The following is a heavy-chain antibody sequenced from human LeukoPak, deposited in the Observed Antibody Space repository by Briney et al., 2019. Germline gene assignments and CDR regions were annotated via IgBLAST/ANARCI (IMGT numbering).Heavy chain of an antibody. J-gene: IGHJ4*02. D-gene: IGHD5-24*01. Sequence: SETPSLTCAVYGGSFSGFYWSWIRQPPGKGLEWIGEINHSGSTNYNPSLKSRVTISVDTSKNQFSLKLNSVTAADTAVYYCARHRSKWLQSSFDYWGQGTLVTVSS. CDR2: INHSGST. V-gene: IGHV4-34*01. CDR1: GGSFSGFY. CDR3: ARHRSKWLQSSFDY.